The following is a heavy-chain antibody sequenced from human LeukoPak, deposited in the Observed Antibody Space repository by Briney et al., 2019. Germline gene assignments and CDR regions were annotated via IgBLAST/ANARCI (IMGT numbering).Heavy chain of an antibody. Sequence: GGSLRLSCAASGYTFSSYGMHWVRQAPGKGLKWVAVISYDGSNKYYADSVKGRFTISRDNSKNTLYLQMNSLRAEDTAVYYCAKVAGDYGDSYYFDYWGQGTLVTVSS. CDR1: GYTFSSYG. D-gene: IGHD4-17*01. J-gene: IGHJ4*02. CDR2: ISYDGSNK. CDR3: AKVAGDYGDSYYFDY. V-gene: IGHV3-30*18.